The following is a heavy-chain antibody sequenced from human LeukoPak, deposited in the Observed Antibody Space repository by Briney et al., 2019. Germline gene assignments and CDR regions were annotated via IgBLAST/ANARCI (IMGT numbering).Heavy chain of an antibody. CDR3: ARSIPARSYDY. CDR2: INSDGSIT. J-gene: IGHJ4*02. Sequence: GGSLRLSCAASRFTLSSYWMHWVRQAPGKGLVWVSRINSDGSITTYADSVKGRFTISRDNAKNTLYLQMNSLRAEDTAVYYCARSIPARSYDYWGQGTLVTVSS. CDR1: RFTLSSYW. V-gene: IGHV3-74*01. D-gene: IGHD6-6*01.